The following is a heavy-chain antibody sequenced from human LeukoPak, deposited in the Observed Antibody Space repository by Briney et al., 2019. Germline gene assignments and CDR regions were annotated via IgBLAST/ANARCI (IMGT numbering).Heavy chain of an antibody. CDR3: ARRQYTTSWTYSFDS. D-gene: IGHD6-13*01. CDR1: GYPHTNYW. CDR2: IYPGDSNP. J-gene: IGHJ4*02. V-gene: IGHV5-51*01. Sequence: GESLKISLKGSGYPHTNYWIDLVRQMPGRGPDWMGSIYPGDSNPRYSPSFQGQVTISADKSINTAYLQWSSLKASDTAIYYCARRQYTTSWTYSFDSWGQGTLVSASS.